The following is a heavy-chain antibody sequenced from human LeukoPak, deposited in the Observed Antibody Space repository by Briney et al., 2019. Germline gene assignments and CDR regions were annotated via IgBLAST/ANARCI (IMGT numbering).Heavy chain of an antibody. CDR1: GFTFDDYA. J-gene: IGHJ4*02. D-gene: IGHD6-13*01. Sequence: PGGSLRLSCAASGFTFDDYAMHWVRHAPGKGLEWVSLISWDGGSTYYADSVKGRFTISRDNSKNSLYLQMNSLRAEDTALYYCAKGIAAAGRAGVDYWGQGTLVTVSS. CDR2: ISWDGGST. CDR3: AKGIAAAGRAGVDY. V-gene: IGHV3-43D*03.